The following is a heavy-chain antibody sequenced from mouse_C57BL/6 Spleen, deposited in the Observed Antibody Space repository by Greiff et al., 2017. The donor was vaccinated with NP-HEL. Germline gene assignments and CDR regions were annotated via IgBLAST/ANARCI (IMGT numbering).Heavy chain of an antibody. CDR2: IRNKANGYTT. CDR1: GFTFTDYY. Sequence: EVKLVESGGGLVQPGGSLSLSCAASGFTFTDYYMSWVRQPPGKALEWLGFIRNKANGYTTEYSASVKGRFTISRDNSQSILYLQMNALRAEDSATYYCARYGGSSFYYAMDYWGQGTSVTVSS. J-gene: IGHJ4*01. D-gene: IGHD1-1*01. CDR3: ARYGGSSFYYAMDY. V-gene: IGHV7-3*01.